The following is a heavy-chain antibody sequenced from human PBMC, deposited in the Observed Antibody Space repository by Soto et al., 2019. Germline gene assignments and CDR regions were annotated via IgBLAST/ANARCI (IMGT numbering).Heavy chain of an antibody. Sequence: SETLSLTCTVSGDSIISSDFYWGWVRQPPGKGLEWIGSIFYLGSSYYNPSLKSRVTMSVDASKNQFSLRLRSVTAADTALYFCARHSLALRKNNWFDPWGQGIMVTVSS. D-gene: IGHD3-3*02. CDR3: ARHSLALRKNNWFDP. CDR2: IFYLGSS. J-gene: IGHJ5*02. V-gene: IGHV4-39*01. CDR1: GDSIISSDFY.